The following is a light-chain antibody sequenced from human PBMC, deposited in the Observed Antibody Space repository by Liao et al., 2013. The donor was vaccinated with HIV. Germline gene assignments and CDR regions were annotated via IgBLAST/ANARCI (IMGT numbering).Light chain of an antibody. J-gene: IGLJ3*02. Sequence: SYELTQPPSVSVAPGKTASITCGATNIGTKSVHWYQQRPGRAPVVVIYYDTDRPSEISERFSGSHSGNTATLIINRVEAGDEADYYCQVWDSVSDLRVFGGGDQADRP. CDR3: QVWDSVSDLRV. CDR1: NIGTKS. CDR2: YDT. V-gene: IGLV3-21*04.